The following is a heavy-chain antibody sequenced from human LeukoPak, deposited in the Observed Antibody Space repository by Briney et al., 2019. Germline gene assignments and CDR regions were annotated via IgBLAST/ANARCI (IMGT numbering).Heavy chain of an antibody. V-gene: IGHV3-33*01. J-gene: IGHJ4*02. CDR3: ARDPENTLYSSSWYGVDY. Sequence: GGSLRLSCAASGFTISSYGMHWVRQAPGKGLEWVAVIWYDGSNKYYADSVKGRFTISRDNSKNTLYLQMNSLRAEDTAVYYCARDPENTLYSSSWYGVDYWGQGTLVTVSS. CDR2: IWYDGSNK. CDR1: GFTISSYG. D-gene: IGHD6-13*01.